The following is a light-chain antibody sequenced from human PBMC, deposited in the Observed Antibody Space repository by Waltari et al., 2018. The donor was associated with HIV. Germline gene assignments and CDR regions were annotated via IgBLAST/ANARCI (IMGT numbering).Light chain of an antibody. Sequence: DIHLTQSPSFLSASGGDRVTITCRARVTISNYLAWYQQKPGRAPKLLIYAASTLRSGVPSRFSGGGSGTEFTLTISSLQPEDFASYYCQQLNNIPYTFGQGTRLEIK. J-gene: IGKJ2*01. CDR3: QQLNNIPYT. CDR2: AAS. CDR1: VTISNY. V-gene: IGKV1-9*01.